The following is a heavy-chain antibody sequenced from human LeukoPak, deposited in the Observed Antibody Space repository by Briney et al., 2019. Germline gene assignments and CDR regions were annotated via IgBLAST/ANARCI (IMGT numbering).Heavy chain of an antibody. V-gene: IGHV3-30*02. D-gene: IGHD6-13*01. CDR1: GFTFSSYG. CDR3: AKAASIAAATRY. J-gene: IGHJ4*02. Sequence: GGSLRLSCAASGFTFSSYGMHWVRQAPGKGLEWVAFIRYDGSNKYYADSVKGRFTISRDNSKNTLYLQMNSLRAEDTAVYYCAKAASIAAATRYWGQGTLVTVSS. CDR2: IRYDGSNK.